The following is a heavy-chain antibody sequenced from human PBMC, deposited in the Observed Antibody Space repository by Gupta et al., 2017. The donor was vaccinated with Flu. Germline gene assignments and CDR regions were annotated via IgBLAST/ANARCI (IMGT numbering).Heavy chain of an antibody. J-gene: IGHJ3*02. D-gene: IGHD7-27*01. CDR1: GGSISSRTSY. V-gene: IGHV4-39*01. CDR3: ARQTTRTGDRDAFDI. CDR2: ISYSGST. Sequence: QMQVQESGPGLVKSSETLSLTCTVSGGSISSRTSYWGWIRQPPGKGLEWIGGISYSGSTYYNPSLKSRLTISVDTSENQFSLRLTSVTAADTAVYYCARQTTRTGDRDAFDIWGRGTMVTVSS.